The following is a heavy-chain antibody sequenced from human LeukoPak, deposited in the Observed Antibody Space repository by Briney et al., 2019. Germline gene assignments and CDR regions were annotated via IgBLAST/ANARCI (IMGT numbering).Heavy chain of an antibody. D-gene: IGHD6-19*01. J-gene: IGHJ4*02. V-gene: IGHV3-53*01. CDR3: AKGIAVATYYFDY. CDR2: IYSGGST. Sequence: GGSLRLSCAASGFTVSSNYMSWVRQAPGKGLEWVSVIYSGGSTYYADSVKGRFTISIDNSKNTLYVQMNSLRAEDTAVYYCAKGIAVATYYFDYWGQGTLVIVSS. CDR1: GFTVSSNY.